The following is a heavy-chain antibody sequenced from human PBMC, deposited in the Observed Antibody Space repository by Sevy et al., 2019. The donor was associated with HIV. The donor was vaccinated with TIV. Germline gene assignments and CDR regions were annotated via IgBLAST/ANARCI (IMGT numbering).Heavy chain of an antibody. Sequence: GGSLRLSCAASGFTFSSYGMSWVRQAPGKGLEWVSTIFRNFRGVDVTYDADSVKGRFTISRDSSRNTLYLQMNSLRAEDTAVYYCAGARYDSSGSFDALDIWGQGTMVTVSS. CDR2: IFRNFRGVDVT. CDR1: GFTFSSYG. J-gene: IGHJ3*02. V-gene: IGHV3-23*01. CDR3: AGARYDSSGSFDALDI. D-gene: IGHD3-22*01.